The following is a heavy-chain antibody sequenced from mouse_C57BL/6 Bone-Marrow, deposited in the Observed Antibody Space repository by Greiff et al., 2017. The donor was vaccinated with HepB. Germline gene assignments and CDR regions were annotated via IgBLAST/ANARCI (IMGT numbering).Heavy chain of an antibody. Sequence: VQLQQSGAELVRPGSSVKMSCKTSGYTFTSYGINWVKQRPGQGLEWIGYIYIGNGYTNYNGKFKGKATLTADKSSSTAYMQLSSLTSEDSAVYFCARDDYDYAMDYWGQGTSVTVSS. CDR2: IYIGNGYT. CDR3: ARDDYDYAMDY. J-gene: IGHJ4*01. V-gene: IGHV1-58*01. D-gene: IGHD2-4*01. CDR1: GYTFTSYG.